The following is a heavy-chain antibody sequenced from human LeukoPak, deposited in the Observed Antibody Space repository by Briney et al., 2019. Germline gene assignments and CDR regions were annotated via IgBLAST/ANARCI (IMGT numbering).Heavy chain of an antibody. J-gene: IGHJ4*02. Sequence: GASVKVSCKASGYTFTGYCMHWVRQAPGQGLEWMGWINPNSGGTNYAQRFQGGVTMTRDTSISTAYMELSRLRSDDTAVYYCARVDWTYYFDYWGQGTLVTVSS. CDR1: GYTFTGYC. V-gene: IGHV1-2*02. CDR2: INPNSGGT. D-gene: IGHD1-1*01. CDR3: ARVDWTYYFDY.